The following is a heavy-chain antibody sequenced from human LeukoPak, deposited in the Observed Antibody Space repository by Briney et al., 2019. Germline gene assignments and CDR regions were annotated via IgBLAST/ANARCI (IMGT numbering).Heavy chain of an antibody. Sequence: SETLSLTCAVYGGSFSGYYCSWIRQPPGKGLEWIGEINHSGSTNYNPSLKSRVTISVDTSKNQFSLKLSSVTAADTAVYYCARGGGSSWYNDAFDIWGQGTMVTVSS. CDR1: GGSFSGYY. D-gene: IGHD6-13*01. CDR2: INHSGST. CDR3: ARGGGSSWYNDAFDI. J-gene: IGHJ3*02. V-gene: IGHV4-34*01.